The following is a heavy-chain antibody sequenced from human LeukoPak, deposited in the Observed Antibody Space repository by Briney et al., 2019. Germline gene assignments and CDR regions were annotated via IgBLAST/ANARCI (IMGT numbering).Heavy chain of an antibody. D-gene: IGHD5-18*01. CDR2: IGTTGDT. CDR1: GLTFISYD. V-gene: IGHV3-13*01. CDR3: AREGDTAMAFDY. Sequence: PGGSLRLSCAASGLTFISYDMHWVRQTPGKGLEWVSSIGTTGDTYYADSVKGRFTISRDNSKNTLYLQMNSLRAEDTAVYYCAREGDTAMAFDYWGQGTLVTVSS. J-gene: IGHJ4*02.